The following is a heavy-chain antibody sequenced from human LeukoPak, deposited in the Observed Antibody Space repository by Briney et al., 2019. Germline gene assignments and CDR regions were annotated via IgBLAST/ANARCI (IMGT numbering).Heavy chain of an antibody. V-gene: IGHV4-31*03. J-gene: IGHJ2*01. Sequence: SQTLSLTCTVSGCSSSSGSYYWAWIGQHPGKVREWIGYIYYSGSTYYNPSLKSRVTVSEDTSKNQFSLKLTSVTAADTAVYYCGRRAPSAGYFDLWGRGTLVSVSS. CDR3: GRRAPSAGYFDL. CDR1: GCSSSSGSYY. CDR2: IYYSGST.